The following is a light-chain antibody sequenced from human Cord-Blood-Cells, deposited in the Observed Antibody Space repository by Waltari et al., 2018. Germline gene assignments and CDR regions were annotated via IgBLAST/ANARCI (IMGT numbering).Light chain of an antibody. CDR1: SSAVGGYNY. Sequence: QSALTQPRSVSGSPAQSLTISCTGTSSAVGGYNYVSWYQQHPGNAPKLMIYDVSKRPSGVPDRFSGSKSGNTASLTISGLQAEDEADYYCCSYAGSYTLVFGGGTKLTVL. CDR3: CSYAGSYTLV. V-gene: IGLV2-11*01. J-gene: IGLJ2*01. CDR2: DVS.